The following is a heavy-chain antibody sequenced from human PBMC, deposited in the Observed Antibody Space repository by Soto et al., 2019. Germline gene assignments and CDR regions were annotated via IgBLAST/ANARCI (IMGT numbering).Heavy chain of an antibody. CDR3: LRTGWTQSSYYFDY. J-gene: IGHJ4*02. Sequence: GGSLRLSCAASGFRFSLFWMSWVRQTPGKGLEWVANINEDGSEKFFADSVKGRFTISRDNAKNSLSLQMNSLTADDTAVYYCLRTGWTQSSYYFDYWGQGTLVTVSS. CDR2: INEDGSEK. D-gene: IGHD3-16*01. V-gene: IGHV3-7*03. CDR1: GFRFSLFW.